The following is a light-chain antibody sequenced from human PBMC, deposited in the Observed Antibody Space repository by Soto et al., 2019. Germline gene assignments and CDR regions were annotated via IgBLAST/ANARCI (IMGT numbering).Light chain of an antibody. J-gene: IGLJ1*01. CDR2: GNI. Sequence: QSVLTQPPSVSGSPGQSVTISCTWIIWARYDVHWYQQLPGTAPKLLIYGNINRPSGVPDRFSASKSGTSASLAITGLQAEDEADYYCQTYDSRLSGFVFGTGTKVTVL. V-gene: IGLV1-40*01. CDR1: IWARYD. CDR3: QTYDSRLSGFV.